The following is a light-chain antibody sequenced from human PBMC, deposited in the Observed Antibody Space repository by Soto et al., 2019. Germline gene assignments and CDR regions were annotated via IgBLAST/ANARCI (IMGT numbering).Light chain of an antibody. Sequence: QSALTQPASVSGSPGQSITISCTRTSSDVGSYNYVSWYQHHPGKAPKLMIYEVTNRPSGVSNRFSGSKSGNTASLTISGLQAEDETDYYCTSYTTSNTWVFGGGTRLTVL. CDR3: TSYTTSNTWV. J-gene: IGLJ3*02. CDR2: EVT. CDR1: SSDVGSYNY. V-gene: IGLV2-14*01.